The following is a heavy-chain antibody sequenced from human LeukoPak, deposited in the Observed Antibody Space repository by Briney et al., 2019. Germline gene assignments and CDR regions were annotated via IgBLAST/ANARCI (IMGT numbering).Heavy chain of an antibody. CDR3: ARGGIGATMVRGVPSPGNWFDP. CDR1: SDSISSGGHY. J-gene: IGHJ5*02. V-gene: IGHV4-31*03. CDR2: IYYSGST. D-gene: IGHD3-10*01. Sequence: PSQTLSLTCTVSSDSISSGGHYWSWIRQHPGTGLEWIGYIYYSGSTYYNPSLKSRVTISVDTSKNQFSLKLSSVTAADTAVYYCARGGIGATMVRGVPSPGNWFDPWGQGTLVTVSS.